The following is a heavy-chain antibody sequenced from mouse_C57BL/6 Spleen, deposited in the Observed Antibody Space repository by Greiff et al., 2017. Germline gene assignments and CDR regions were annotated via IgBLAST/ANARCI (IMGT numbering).Heavy chain of an antibody. Sequence: VQLQESGGGLVQPGGSMKLSCAASGFTFSDAWMDWVRQSPEKGLEWVAEIRNKANNHATYYAESVKGRFTISRDDSKSSVYLQMNSLRAEDTGIYYCKAYSNYFFYAMDYWGQGTSVTVSS. D-gene: IGHD2-5*01. V-gene: IGHV6-6*01. CDR1: GFTFSDAW. CDR3: KAYSNYFFYAMDY. CDR2: IRNKANNHAT. J-gene: IGHJ4*01.